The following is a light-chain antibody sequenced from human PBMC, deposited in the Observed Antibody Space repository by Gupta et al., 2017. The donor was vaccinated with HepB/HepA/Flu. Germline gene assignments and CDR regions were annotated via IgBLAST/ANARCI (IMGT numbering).Light chain of an antibody. CDR2: YND. CDR1: SSNVGSNN. J-gene: IGLJ2*01. Sequence: QSVLTQSTSVSGTPGQSLTISCSGSSSNVGSNNVIWYQQLTAPAPNLLIYYNDERPSGVPARISGSKSGTSATITTIGLQAEEVADYYCAAEDTSINVVVFGGGTKLTVL. V-gene: IGLV1-44*01. CDR3: AAEDTSINVVV.